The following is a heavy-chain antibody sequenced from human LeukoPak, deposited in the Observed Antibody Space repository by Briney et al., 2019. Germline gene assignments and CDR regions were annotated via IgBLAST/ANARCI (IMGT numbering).Heavy chain of an antibody. D-gene: IGHD6-13*01. CDR3: APSEYRRRWYCSDP. V-gene: IGHV4-59*01. CDR1: GGSISSYY. CDR2: IYYSGST. J-gene: IGHJ5*02. Sequence: SETLSLTCTVSGGSISSYYWSWIRQPPGKGLEWIGYIYYSGSTNYNPSLKSPVTISVDTSKNQFSLKLSSVPAADTAVYYCAPSEYRRRWYCSDPWGQGTLVTVPS.